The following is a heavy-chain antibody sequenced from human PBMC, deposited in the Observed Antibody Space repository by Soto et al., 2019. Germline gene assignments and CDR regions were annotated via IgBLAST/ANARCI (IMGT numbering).Heavy chain of an antibody. CDR3: ARARYCSSTSCYFDY. D-gene: IGHD2-2*01. J-gene: IGHJ4*02. Sequence: QVQLQEAGPGLVKPSQTLSLTCTVSGGSISSGGYYWSWIRQHPGKGLEWIGYIYYSGSTYYNPSLKSRVTISVDTSKNQFPLKLSSVTAADTAVYYCARARYCSSTSCYFDYWGQGTLVTVSS. CDR1: GGSISSGGYY. V-gene: IGHV4-31*03. CDR2: IYYSGST.